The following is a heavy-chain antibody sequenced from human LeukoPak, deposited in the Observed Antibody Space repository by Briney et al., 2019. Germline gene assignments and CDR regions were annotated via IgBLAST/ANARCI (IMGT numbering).Heavy chain of an antibody. CDR2: IYYSGST. V-gene: IGHV4-39*01. CDR1: GGSISSSSYY. D-gene: IGHD5-18*01. Sequence: SETLSLTCTVSGGSISSSSYYWGWIRQPPGKGLEWIGSIYYSGSTYYNPSLKSRVTISVDTSKNQFSLKLSSVTAADTAVYYCARRVDSYVLRGFDYWSQGTLVTVSS. J-gene: IGHJ4*02. CDR3: ARRVDSYVLRGFDY.